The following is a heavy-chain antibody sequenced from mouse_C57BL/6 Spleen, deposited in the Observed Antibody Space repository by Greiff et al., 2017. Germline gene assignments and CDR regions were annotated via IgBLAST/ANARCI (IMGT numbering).Heavy chain of an antibody. Sequence: QVQLQQPGAELVKPGASVTMSCKASGYTFTSYWITWVKQRPGQGLEWIGDIYPGSGSTNYNAKFKSKAILTVDTSYRTAYMQLRSLTSEDSAVYYCARGALLRSFAYWGQGTLVTVSA. CDR2: IYPGSGST. CDR1: GYTFTSYW. J-gene: IGHJ3*01. D-gene: IGHD1-1*01. CDR3: ARGALLRSFAY. V-gene: IGHV1-55*01.